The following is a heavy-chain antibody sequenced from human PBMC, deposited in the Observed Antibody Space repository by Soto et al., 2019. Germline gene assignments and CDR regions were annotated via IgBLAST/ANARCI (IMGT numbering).Heavy chain of an antibody. V-gene: IGHV6-1*01. CDR2: TFYRSKWYN. D-gene: IGHD1-26*01. CDR3: AKEGGNHYYYYAMDV. CDR1: GGSVSSNSAA. J-gene: IGHJ6*02. Sequence: PLQALSRTGAISGGSVSSNSAAWSWIRQSPSRGLEWLGRTFYRSKWYNDYAVSVKGRITINPDTSKNQFSLQLNSVTPEDTAVYYCAKEGGNHYYYYAMDVWGQGTTVTVS.